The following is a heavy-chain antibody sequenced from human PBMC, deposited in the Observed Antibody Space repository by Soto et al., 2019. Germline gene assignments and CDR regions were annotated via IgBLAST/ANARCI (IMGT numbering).Heavy chain of an antibody. D-gene: IGHD3-22*01. Sequence: QVQLVQSGAEVKKPGASVKVSCKASGYTFTSYEISWVRQATGQGLEWMGWMTPNSGNTGSAQKFQGRVTMTRNTPIPTPYMELSSLRSEATAVYSCARGGGGNYYYDSSGYYYNYWGQGTRVTVSS. CDR2: MTPNSGNT. V-gene: IGHV1-8*01. CDR1: GYTFTSYE. CDR3: ARGGGGNYYYDSSGYYYNY. J-gene: IGHJ4*02.